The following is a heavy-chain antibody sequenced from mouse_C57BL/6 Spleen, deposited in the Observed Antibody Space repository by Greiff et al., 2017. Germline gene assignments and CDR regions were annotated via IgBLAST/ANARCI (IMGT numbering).Heavy chain of an antibody. Sequence: EVKLVESGGGLVKPGGSLKLSCAASGFTFSSYTMAWVRQTPGKRLEWVATISGGGGNTYYPDSVKGRFTISRDNAKNTLYLEMSSLRSEDTALYYCARRGDRGEEGFAYWSRGALATLS. CDR3: ARRGDRGEEGFAY. CDR2: ISGGGGNT. D-gene: IGHD2-13*01. CDR1: GFTFSSYT. V-gene: IGHV5-9*01. J-gene: IGHJ3*01.